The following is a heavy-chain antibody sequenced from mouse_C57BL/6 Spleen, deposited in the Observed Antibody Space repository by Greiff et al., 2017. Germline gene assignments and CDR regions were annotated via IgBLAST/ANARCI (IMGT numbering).Heavy chain of an antibody. CDR1: GYTFTSYW. V-gene: IGHV1-59*01. CDR3: ARVDTTNYFDD. D-gene: IGHD2-3*01. CDR2: IDPSDSYT. Sequence: VQLQQPGAELVRPGPSVKLSCTASGYTFTSYWMHWVKQRPGQGLEWIGVIDPSDSYTNYNQKLKGKATLTVDTSTSTAYMKLSSLTSKDSAFYSCARVDTTNYFDDWGQGTTLTVSS. J-gene: IGHJ2*01.